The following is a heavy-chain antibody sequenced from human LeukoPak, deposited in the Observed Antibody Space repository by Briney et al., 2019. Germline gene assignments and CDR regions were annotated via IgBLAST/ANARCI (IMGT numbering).Heavy chain of an antibody. D-gene: IGHD3-10*01. CDR3: ARRGLYYYGSGSYRYFDY. J-gene: IGHJ4*02. Sequence: KPSETLSLTCAVSGGSFSGYYWTWIRQPPGKGLEWIGEINHSGSANYNPSLKSRVTISLDTSKNQFSLKLSSVTAADTAVYYCARRGLYYYGSGSYRYFDYWGQGTLVTVSS. CDR1: GGSFSGYY. V-gene: IGHV4-34*01. CDR2: INHSGSA.